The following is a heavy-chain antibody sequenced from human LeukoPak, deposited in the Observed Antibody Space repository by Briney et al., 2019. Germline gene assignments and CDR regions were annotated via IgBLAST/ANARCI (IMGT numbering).Heavy chain of an antibody. CDR2: ISYDGSNK. V-gene: IGHV3-30*03. CDR1: GFTFSSYG. CDR3: ARRDGYRGMDV. J-gene: IGHJ6*02. Sequence: GRSLRLSCAASGFTFSSYGMHWVRQAPGKGLKWVAVISYDGSNKYYADSVKGRFTISRDNSKNTLYLQMNSLRAEDTAVYYCARRDGYRGMDVWGQGTTVTVSS. D-gene: IGHD5-24*01.